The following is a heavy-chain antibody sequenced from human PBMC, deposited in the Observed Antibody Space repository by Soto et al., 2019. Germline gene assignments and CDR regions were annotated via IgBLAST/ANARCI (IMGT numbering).Heavy chain of an antibody. Sequence: EVKVVESGGGLVKPGGSLRLSCTASGSPFSSYGMNWVRQAPGKGLEWVSSISNGGNYIYYADSVQGRFTISRDNAKNSLYLLMNSLRAEDTAVYFCARDESAGSSIRYWGQGTLVTVSS. CDR2: ISNGGNYI. D-gene: IGHD3-3*02. J-gene: IGHJ4*02. CDR3: ARDESAGSSIRY. CDR1: GSPFSSYG. V-gene: IGHV3-21*01.